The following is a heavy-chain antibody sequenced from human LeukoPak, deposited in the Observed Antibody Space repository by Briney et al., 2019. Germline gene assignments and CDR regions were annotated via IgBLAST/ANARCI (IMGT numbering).Heavy chain of an antibody. CDR1: GGSINSYY. Sequence: SETLSLTCTVSGGSINSYYWTWIRQPPGKGLEWIGCVFYSGSTNYNPSLKGRVTISVDTSKNQFSLKLSSVTAADTAVYYCARSGKTYSSSFFDYWGQGTLVTVSS. CDR2: VFYSGST. V-gene: IGHV4-59*01. CDR3: ARSGKTYSSSFFDY. D-gene: IGHD6-6*01. J-gene: IGHJ4*02.